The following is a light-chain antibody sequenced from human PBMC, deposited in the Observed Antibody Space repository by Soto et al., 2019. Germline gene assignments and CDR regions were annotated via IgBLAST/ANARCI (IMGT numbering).Light chain of an antibody. CDR2: GAS. Sequence: EIVLTQSPGTLSLSPGERATLSCRASQSVSSSYLARYQQKPGQAPRLLIYGASSRATGIPDRFSGSGSGTDFTLTISRLEPEDFAVYYCQQYGSSPPWTFGQGTKVEI. V-gene: IGKV3-20*01. J-gene: IGKJ1*01. CDR3: QQYGSSPPWT. CDR1: QSVSSSY.